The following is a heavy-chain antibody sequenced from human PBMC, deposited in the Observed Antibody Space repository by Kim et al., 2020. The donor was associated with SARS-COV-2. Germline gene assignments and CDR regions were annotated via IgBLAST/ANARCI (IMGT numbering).Heavy chain of an antibody. J-gene: IGHJ6*02. Sequence: ASVKVSCKASGYTFTGYYMHWVRQAPGQGLEWMGWINPNSGGTNYEQKFQGWVTMTRDTSISTAYMELSRLRSDETAVYYCATDPNPIVVVPAAMGGDYYYGMYVWGQGTTVTVSS. D-gene: IGHD2-2*01. CDR3: ATDPNPIVVVPAAMGGDYYYGMYV. CDR2: INPNSGGT. CDR1: GYTFTGYY. V-gene: IGHV1-2*04.